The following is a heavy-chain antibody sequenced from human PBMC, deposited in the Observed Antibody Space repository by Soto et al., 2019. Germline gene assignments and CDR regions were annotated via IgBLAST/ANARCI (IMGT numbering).Heavy chain of an antibody. J-gene: IGHJ6*02. Sequence: SETLSLTCTVSGGSVSGGSYYWSWIRQPPGKGLEWIGYIFYTGSSNYNLSLKSRATISVDTSQNQFSLKLSSVTAADTAVYYCARETMIVVVFGSLYGMDVWGQGTTVTVSS. CDR1: GGSVSGGSYY. CDR2: IFYTGSS. CDR3: ARETMIVVVFGSLYGMDV. V-gene: IGHV4-61*01. D-gene: IGHD3-22*01.